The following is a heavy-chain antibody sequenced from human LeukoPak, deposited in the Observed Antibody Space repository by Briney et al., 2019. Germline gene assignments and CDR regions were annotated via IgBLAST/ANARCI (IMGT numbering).Heavy chain of an antibody. V-gene: IGHV3-66*01. D-gene: IGHD2-8*02. CDR3: ASSHCTAGSCNWFDP. Sequence: PGGSLRLSCAASGFTVSNNYMSWVRQAPGKGLEWVSFMYRGDRTYYADSVKGRFTMSRDDMEKTVYLQMDSLRAEDTAVYYCASSHCTAGSCNWFDPWGQGTLVTVSS. J-gene: IGHJ5*02. CDR1: GFTVSNNY. CDR2: MYRGDRT.